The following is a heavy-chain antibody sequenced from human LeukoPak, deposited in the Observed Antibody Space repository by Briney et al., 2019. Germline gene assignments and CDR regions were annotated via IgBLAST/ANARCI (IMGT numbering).Heavy chain of an antibody. V-gene: IGHV3-11*03. J-gene: IGHJ3*02. Sequence: PGGSLRLSCAASGFSFSDYYMTWIRQAPGKGLEWLTYISTSSSDTRYADSVKGRFTISRDDAKKSLYLQMDSLRAEDTALYYCASLVRQFTGAFDIWGQGTMVTV. D-gene: IGHD3-10*01. CDR3: ASLVRQFTGAFDI. CDR1: GFSFSDYY. CDR2: ISTSSSDT.